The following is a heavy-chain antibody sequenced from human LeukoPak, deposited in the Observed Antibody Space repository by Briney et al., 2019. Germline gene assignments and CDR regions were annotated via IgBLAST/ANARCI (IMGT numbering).Heavy chain of an antibody. V-gene: IGHV3-74*01. D-gene: IGHD4-17*01. J-gene: IGHJ4*02. CDR2: INSDGSST. Sequence: ETLSLTCAVSGGSISSSNWWSWVRQPPGKGLVWVSRINSDGSSTSYADSVKGRFTISRDNAKNTLYLQMNSLRAEDTAVYYCARVSPNTVTTLQYFDYWGQGTLVTVSS. CDR1: GGSISSSNW. CDR3: ARVSPNTVTTLQYFDY.